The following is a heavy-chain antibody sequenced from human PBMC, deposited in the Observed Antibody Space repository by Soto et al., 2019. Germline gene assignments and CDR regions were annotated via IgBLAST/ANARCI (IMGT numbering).Heavy chain of an antibody. V-gene: IGHV3-23*01. CDR1: EFTFSNYA. CDR3: ATDPNGDYVGGFEM. J-gene: IGHJ3*02. CDR2: ISSSGGRA. D-gene: IGHD4-17*01. Sequence: EVRLLESGGGLVQPGGSLRLSCAASEFTFSNYAMSWARQAPGKWLEWVSGISSSGGRAYYSDSVKGRFTISRDNSKYTLSLQLNSLRVEDTAVYYCATDPNGDYVGGFEMLGQGTKVTVAA.